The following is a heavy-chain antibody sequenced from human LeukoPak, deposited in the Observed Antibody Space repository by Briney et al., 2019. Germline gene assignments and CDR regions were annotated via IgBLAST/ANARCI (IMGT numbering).Heavy chain of an antibody. V-gene: IGHV4-59*01. J-gene: IGHJ4*02. Sequence: KTSETLSLTCSVFGGSISSYYWSWVRQPPGKGLEWIGYVSYSGSTDYNPSLKSRVIISIDTSKTQFSLRLRSVTAADTAVYYCARVSYSYGYGRFDYWGQGTLVTVSS. CDR3: ARVSYSYGYGRFDY. CDR2: VSYSGST. CDR1: GGSISSYY. D-gene: IGHD5-18*01.